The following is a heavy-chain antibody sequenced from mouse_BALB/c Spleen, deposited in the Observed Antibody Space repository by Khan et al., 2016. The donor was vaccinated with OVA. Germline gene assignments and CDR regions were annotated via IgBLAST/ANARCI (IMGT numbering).Heavy chain of an antibody. CDR1: GYSFTGYF. CDR3: ARKNGSDFDY. CDR2: INPHIGET. Sequence: EVQLQESGPELVKPGASVKISCKASGYSFTGYFMNWVMQSHGKSLEWIGRINPHIGETLYNQKFKGTATLTVDESSRTVHMELRSLASEDSAVYYCARKNGSDFDYWGQGTTLTVSS. D-gene: IGHD1-1*01. V-gene: IGHV1-20*02. J-gene: IGHJ2*01.